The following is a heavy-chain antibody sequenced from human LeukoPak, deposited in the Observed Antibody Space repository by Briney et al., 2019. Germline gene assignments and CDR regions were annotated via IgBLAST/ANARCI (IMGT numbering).Heavy chain of an antibody. CDR3: AREGTSTHRMDV. Sequence: SETLSLTCTVSGVSISNFFRAWIRQPPGKGLKWIGYIYNDGSTKYNPSLKSRVTISINVSKNPVSLKLNSVTDADTALYDCAREGTSTHRMDVWGQGTTVTVS. D-gene: IGHD1-14*01. CDR2: IYNDGST. V-gene: IGHV4-59*01. CDR1: GVSISNFF. J-gene: IGHJ6*02.